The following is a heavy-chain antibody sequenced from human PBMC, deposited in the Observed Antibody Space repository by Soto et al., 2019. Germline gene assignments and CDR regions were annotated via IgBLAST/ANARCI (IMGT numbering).Heavy chain of an antibody. V-gene: IGHV4-59*01. CDR2: IYYSGST. CDR1: GGSLSSYY. CDR3: ARSNYYDSSGYDDY. J-gene: IGHJ4*02. D-gene: IGHD3-22*01. Sequence: SETLSLTCVVSGGSLSSYYWSWIRQPPGKGLEWIGYIYYSGSTNYNPSLKSRVTISVDTSKNQFSLKLSPVTAADTAVYYCARSNYYDSSGYDDYWGQGTLVTVSS.